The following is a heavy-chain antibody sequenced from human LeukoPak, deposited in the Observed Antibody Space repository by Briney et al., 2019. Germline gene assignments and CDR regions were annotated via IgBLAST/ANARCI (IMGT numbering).Heavy chain of an antibody. CDR1: GFTFSNYG. D-gene: IGHD6-19*01. CDR3: ASAAGPFDN. Sequence: GRSLRLSCAASGFTFSNYGMHWVRQAPGKGLEWVAVIWYDGSNKYYADSVKGRFTISRGNSKNTLYLQMNSLRAEDTALYYCASAAGPFDNWGQGTLVTVSS. J-gene: IGHJ4*02. CDR2: IWYDGSNK. V-gene: IGHV3-33*01.